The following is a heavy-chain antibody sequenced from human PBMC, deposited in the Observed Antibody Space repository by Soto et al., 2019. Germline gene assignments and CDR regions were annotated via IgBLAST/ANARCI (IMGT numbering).Heavy chain of an antibody. Sequence: LGESLKISCKGSGYSFTSSWISWVRQMPGKGLEWMGRIDPSDSYTYYTPSFEGHVTISADKSINTAYLQWSSLKASDTAMYYCARGFGDLFLHFDYWGQGTPVTVSS. CDR1: GYSFTSSW. CDR2: IDPSDSYT. CDR3: ARGFGDLFLHFDY. J-gene: IGHJ4*02. D-gene: IGHD3-10*01. V-gene: IGHV5-10-1*01.